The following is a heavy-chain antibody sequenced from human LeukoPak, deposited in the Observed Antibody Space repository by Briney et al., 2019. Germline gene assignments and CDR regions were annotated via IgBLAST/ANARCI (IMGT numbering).Heavy chain of an antibody. D-gene: IGHD1-20*01. CDR2: IHYSGST. CDR3: ARGLAGFVANDY. J-gene: IGHJ4*02. Sequence: SETLSLTCTVSGGSMSPYYRRWIRQPPGKGLELIGHIHYSGSTYYNASLGSRTSISVDTSKNQFSLRLTSVTAADTAVYYCARGLAGFVANDYWGQGTLVTVSS. V-gene: IGHV4-59*08. CDR1: GGSMSPYY.